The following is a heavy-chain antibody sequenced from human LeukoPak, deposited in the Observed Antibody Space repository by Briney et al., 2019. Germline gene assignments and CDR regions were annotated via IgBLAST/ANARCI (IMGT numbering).Heavy chain of an antibody. D-gene: IGHD6-19*01. CDR1: GYTFTGYY. V-gene: IGHV1-2*06. Sequence: ASVKVSCKASGYTFTGYYMHWVRQAPGQGLEWMGRINPNSGGTNYAQKFQGRVTMTRDTSISTAYMELSRLRSDDTAVYYCARGPRRSSGWYDHWGQGTLVTVSS. J-gene: IGHJ5*02. CDR3: ARGPRRSSGWYDH. CDR2: INPNSGGT.